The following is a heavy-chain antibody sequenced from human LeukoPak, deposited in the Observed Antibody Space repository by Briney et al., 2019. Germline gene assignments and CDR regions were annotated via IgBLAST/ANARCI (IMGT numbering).Heavy chain of an antibody. J-gene: IGHJ4*02. CDR1: GFTFSYYS. Sequence: PGGSLRLSCAASGFTFSYYSMNWVRQAPGKGLEGVANIKKDGSEKYCVDSVEGRLTISRDNAKTSLYLHMNSLRAEDTAVYYCAREQWELPRGTYYFDYWGQGTLVTVSS. CDR3: AREQWELPRGTYYFDY. CDR2: IKKDGSEK. D-gene: IGHD1-26*01. V-gene: IGHV3-7*05.